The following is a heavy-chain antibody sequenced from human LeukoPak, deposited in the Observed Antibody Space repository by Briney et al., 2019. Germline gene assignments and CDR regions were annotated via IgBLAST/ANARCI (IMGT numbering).Heavy chain of an antibody. CDR3: ACSIAAAGFPFDY. V-gene: IGHV4-59*01. D-gene: IGHD6-13*01. CDR1: GSSISSYY. J-gene: IGHJ4*02. CDR2: IYYSGST. Sequence: SETLSLTCTVSGSSISSYYWSWIRQPPGKGLEWIGYIYYSGSTNYNPSLKSRVTISVDTSKNQFSLKLSSVTAADTAVYYCACSIAAAGFPFDYWGQGTLVTVSS.